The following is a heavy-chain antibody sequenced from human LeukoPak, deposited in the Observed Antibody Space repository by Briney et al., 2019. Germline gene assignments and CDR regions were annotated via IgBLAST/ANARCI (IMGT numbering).Heavy chain of an antibody. CDR3: ARKVMASSSWLYYYYMDV. D-gene: IGHD6-13*01. CDR1: GGSISSYY. CDR2: IYYSGST. V-gene: IGHV4-59*01. Sequence: SETLSLTCTVSGGSISSYYWSWIRQPPGKGLEWIGYIYYSGSTNYNPSLKSRVTISVDTSKNQFSLKLSSVTAADTAVYYCARKVMASSSWLYYYYMDVWGKGTTVTVSS. J-gene: IGHJ6*03.